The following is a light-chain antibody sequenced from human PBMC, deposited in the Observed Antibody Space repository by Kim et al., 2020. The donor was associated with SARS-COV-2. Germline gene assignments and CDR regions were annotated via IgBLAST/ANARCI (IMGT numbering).Light chain of an antibody. V-gene: IGLV3-1*01. Sequence: VAPGQTASITCSGHKLAEKGVSLYQQKPGQAPLPVIYENSRRPSGIPERFSGFNSWNTATLTISETQAIDEAVYYCQAWDANTVIFGGGTKLTVL. CDR2: ENS. J-gene: IGLJ2*01. CDR3: QAWDANTVI. CDR1: KLAEKG.